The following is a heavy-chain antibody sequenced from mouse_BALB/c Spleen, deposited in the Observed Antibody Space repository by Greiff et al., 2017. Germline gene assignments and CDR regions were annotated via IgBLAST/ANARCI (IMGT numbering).Heavy chain of an antibody. CDR1: GYSFTSYW. D-gene: IGHD2-2*01. Sequence: QVQLQQSGPQLVRPGASVKISCKASGYSFTSYWMHWVKQRPGQGLEWIGMIDPSDSETRLNQKFKDKTTLTADKSSSTAYMQLSSLTSEDSAVYYCARGYDVAWFAYWGQGTLVTVSA. CDR2: IDPSDSET. V-gene: IGHV1S127*01. J-gene: IGHJ3*01. CDR3: ARGYDVAWFAY.